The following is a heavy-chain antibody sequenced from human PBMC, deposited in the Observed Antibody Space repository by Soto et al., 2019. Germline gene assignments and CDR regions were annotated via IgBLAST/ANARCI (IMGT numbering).Heavy chain of an antibody. J-gene: IGHJ5*02. V-gene: IGHV4-61*01. CDR2: IYYSGST. Sequence: QVQLQESGPGLVKPSETLSLTCTVSGGSVSSGTYYWSWIRQPPGKGLEWIAYIYYSGSTNYNPSPKSRVSISLDMSKNQFSLKLSSVTAAHTAVYYCARARIAAAGTWWFDPWGQGTLVTVSS. CDR1: GGSVSSGTYY. CDR3: ARARIAAAGTWWFDP. D-gene: IGHD6-13*01.